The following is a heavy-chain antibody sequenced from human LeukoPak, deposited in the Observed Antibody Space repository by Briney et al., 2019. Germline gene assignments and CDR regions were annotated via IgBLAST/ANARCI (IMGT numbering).Heavy chain of an antibody. CDR1: GGSISSSRYS. J-gene: IGHJ5*02. D-gene: IGHD3-22*01. CDR2: IYYSGST. CDR3: ARGYSSGYYWFDP. V-gene: IGHV4-39*01. Sequence: PSETLSLTCTVSGGSISSSRYSWGWIRQPPGKGLEWIGSIYYSGSTYYNPSLKSRVTISVDTSKNQFSLKLSSVTAADTAVYYCARGYSSGYYWFDPWGQGTLVTVSS.